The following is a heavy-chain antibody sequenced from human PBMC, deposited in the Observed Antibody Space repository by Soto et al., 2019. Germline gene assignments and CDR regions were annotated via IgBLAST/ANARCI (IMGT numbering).Heavy chain of an antibody. CDR1: GGAISSGGYY. Sequence: SETLSLTCTVSGGAISSGGYYWSWIRQHPGKGLEWIGYIYYSGSTYYNPSLKSRVTISVDTSKNQFSLKLSSVTAADTAVYYCARASLNWFDPWGQGTLVTVSS. CDR2: IYYSGST. CDR3: ARASLNWFDP. J-gene: IGHJ5*02. V-gene: IGHV4-31*03.